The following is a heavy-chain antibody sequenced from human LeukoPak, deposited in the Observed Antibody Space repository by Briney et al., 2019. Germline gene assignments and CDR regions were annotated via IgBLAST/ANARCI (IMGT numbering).Heavy chain of an antibody. V-gene: IGHV3-23*01. J-gene: IGHJ4*02. CDR2: ISGSGDNS. CDR3: AKDQGYCSSTSCYSFDY. D-gene: IGHD2-2*01. CDR1: GFTFNNYA. Sequence: GGSLRLSCAASGFTFNNYAMSWVRQAPGKGPEWVSGISGSGDNSYYADSVKGRFTISRDNSKNTLYLQMNSLRAEDTAVYYCAKDQGYCSSTSCYSFDYWGQGTLVTVSS.